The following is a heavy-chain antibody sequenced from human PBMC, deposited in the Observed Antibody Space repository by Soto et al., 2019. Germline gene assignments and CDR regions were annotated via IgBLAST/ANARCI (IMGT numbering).Heavy chain of an antibody. CDR1: GFTFRSYV. Sequence: QVQLVESGGGVVQPGTSLRLSCVGSGFTFRSYVIHWVRQAPGKGLEWVALTSYDGSNKVYGDSVKGRFTISRDNSRNPVDLQMESLRREDTALYFCARWGTTGGLDVWGQGTLVSVSS. CDR2: TSYDGSNK. CDR3: ARWGTTGGLDV. J-gene: IGHJ1*01. D-gene: IGHD3-16*01. V-gene: IGHV3-30*19.